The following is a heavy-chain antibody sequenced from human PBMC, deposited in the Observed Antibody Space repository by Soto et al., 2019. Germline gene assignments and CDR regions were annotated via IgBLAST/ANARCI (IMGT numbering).Heavy chain of an antibody. CDR1: GYTFTGYY. CDR2: INPNSGGT. Sequence: ASVKVSCKASGYTFTGYYMHWVRQAPGQGLEWMGWINPNSGGTNYAQKFQGWVTMTRDTSISTAYMELSRLRSDDTAVYYCARDLESESYSRYALGKGYYYYGMDVWGQGTTVTVSS. D-gene: IGHD6-13*01. V-gene: IGHV1-2*04. CDR3: ARDLESESYSRYALGKGYYYYGMDV. J-gene: IGHJ6*02.